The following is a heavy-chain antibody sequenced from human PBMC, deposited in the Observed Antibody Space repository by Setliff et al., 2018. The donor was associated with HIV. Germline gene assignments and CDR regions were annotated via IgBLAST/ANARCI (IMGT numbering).Heavy chain of an antibody. CDR2: INIDSGRT. V-gene: IGHV1-18*01. CDR3: ARVPSGAAGLVRAGFYF. D-gene: IGHD6-25*01. CDR1: GYSFTAYG. Sequence: ASVKVSCKASGYSFTAYGISWVRQAPGQGFEWMGWINIDSGRTNFAQKFQDRVTVTTDTSTNTTHMELRGLRSDDTATYYCARVPSGAAGLVRAGFYFWGQGTLVTV. J-gene: IGHJ4*01.